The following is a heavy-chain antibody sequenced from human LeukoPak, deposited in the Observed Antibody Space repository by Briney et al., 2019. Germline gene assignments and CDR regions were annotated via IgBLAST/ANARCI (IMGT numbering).Heavy chain of an antibody. Sequence: GGSLRLFCAASEFTFSTYNMNWVRQAPGKALEWVSCIGSGSDYIYYADSVKGRFTISRDNAKNSLYLQMNSLRAEDTAVYYCARGGGKLYQTSWFDPWGQGTLVTVSS. CDR2: IGSGSDYI. CDR1: EFTFSTYN. D-gene: IGHD3-16*01. J-gene: IGHJ5*02. CDR3: ARGGGKLYQTSWFDP. V-gene: IGHV3-21*01.